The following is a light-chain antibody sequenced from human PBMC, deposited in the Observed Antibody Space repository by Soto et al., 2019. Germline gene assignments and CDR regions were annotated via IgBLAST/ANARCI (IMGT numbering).Light chain of an antibody. Sequence: DIQMTQSPSTLSASVGDRVTITCRASQSIDTWLAWYQQKPGKAPKLLIYDAFTLESGVPLRFSGSGSGTEFARTISSLQPDDFATYSCQQYSSYWTFGQGTKVEIK. CDR1: QSIDTW. CDR3: QQYSSYWT. J-gene: IGKJ1*01. V-gene: IGKV1-5*01. CDR2: DAF.